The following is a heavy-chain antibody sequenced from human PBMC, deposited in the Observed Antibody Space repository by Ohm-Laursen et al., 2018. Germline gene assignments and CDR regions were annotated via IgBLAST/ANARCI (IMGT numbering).Heavy chain of an antibody. J-gene: IGHJ4*02. Sequence: SLRLSCAASGFTVSSNYMSWVRQAPGKGLEWVSVIYSGGSTYYADSVKGRLTISRDNSKNTMFLQMNSLRVEDTALYFCARGSIRFLKWLSNFDYWGQGTLVAVSS. CDR2: IYSGGST. D-gene: IGHD3-3*01. V-gene: IGHV3-53*01. CDR1: GFTVSSNY. CDR3: ARGSIRFLKWLSNFDY.